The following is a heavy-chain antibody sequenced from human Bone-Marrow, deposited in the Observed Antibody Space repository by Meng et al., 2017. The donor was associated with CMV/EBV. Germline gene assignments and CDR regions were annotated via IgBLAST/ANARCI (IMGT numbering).Heavy chain of an antibody. Sequence: ASVKVSCKASGYTFTGYFIHWVRQAPGQGLEWMGWINPNTGDTNYAQRFQGRVTMTRDKSIRTAYMDLSSLTSEDTAVYYCARGLLAPYYDFWSGYSRSYYYYGMDVWGQGTTVTVSS. D-gene: IGHD3-3*01. V-gene: IGHV1-2*02. CDR3: ARGLLAPYYDFWSGYSRSYYYYGMDV. CDR2: INPNTGDT. J-gene: IGHJ6*02. CDR1: GYTFTGYF.